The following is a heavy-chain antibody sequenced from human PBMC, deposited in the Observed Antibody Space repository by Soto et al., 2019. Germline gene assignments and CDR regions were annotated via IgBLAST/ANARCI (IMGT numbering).Heavy chain of an antibody. CDR1: GFTFSPYW. V-gene: IGHV3-7*05. CDR2: IKDDGGDE. Sequence: EVQLVESGGGLVKPGGSLRLSCAASGFTFSPYWMSWVRQAPGKGLEWVAIIKDDGGDELYLEAVRGRFTISRDNAKKSLYLAMDSLRVEDTAVYYCAGGSGWISDTWGQGTLVNVSS. CDR3: AGGSGWISDT. D-gene: IGHD6-19*01. J-gene: IGHJ5*02.